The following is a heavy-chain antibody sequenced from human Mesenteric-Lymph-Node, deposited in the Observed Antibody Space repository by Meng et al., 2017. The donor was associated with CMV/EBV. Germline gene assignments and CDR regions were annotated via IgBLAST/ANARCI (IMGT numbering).Heavy chain of an antibody. J-gene: IGHJ6*02. Sequence: GGSLRLSFAASGFTFSSYWMSWVRQAPGKGLEWVANIKQDGSEKYYVDSVKGRFTISRDNAKNSLYLQMNSLRAEDTAVYYCARKGAAMEPFYYYYGMDVWGQGTTVTVSS. CDR2: IKQDGSEK. V-gene: IGHV3-7*01. CDR3: ARKGAAMEPFYYYYGMDV. CDR1: GFTFSSYW. D-gene: IGHD5-18*01.